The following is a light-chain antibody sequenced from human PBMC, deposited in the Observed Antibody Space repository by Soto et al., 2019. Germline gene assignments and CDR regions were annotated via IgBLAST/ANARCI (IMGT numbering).Light chain of an antibody. CDR1: QSISSW. V-gene: IGKV1-5*03. CDR3: QQYNSYPYT. Sequence: DIQMTQSPSTLSASVGDRVTITCRASQSISSWLAWYQQKPGKAPKLLIYKASSLESGVPSRFSRSGSGTEFTLTISSLQPDDFATYYCQQYNSYPYTFCQGTKLEIK. J-gene: IGKJ2*01. CDR2: KAS.